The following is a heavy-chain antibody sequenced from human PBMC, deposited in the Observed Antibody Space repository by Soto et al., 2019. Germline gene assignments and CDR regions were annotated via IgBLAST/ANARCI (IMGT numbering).Heavy chain of an antibody. CDR1: PGSICDYY. J-gene: IGHJ4*02. CDR2: VYSGGSA. V-gene: IGHV4-59*01. Sequence: PSETLSLTCNVFPGSICDYYWSWIRQTPGMRLEWIGFVYSGGSAMYNPSFKSRVIISLETSKNQFSLTLTSLTAADSAMYYCASTSRATPGTGLDSWGQGAPVTVSS. CDR3: ASTSRATPGTGLDS.